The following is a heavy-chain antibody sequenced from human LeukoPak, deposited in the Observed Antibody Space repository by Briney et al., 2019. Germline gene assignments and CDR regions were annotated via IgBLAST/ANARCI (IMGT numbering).Heavy chain of an antibody. CDR3: ARDALYSYSPPGDY. CDR2: INGNGGST. J-gene: IGHJ4*02. V-gene: IGHV1-46*01. CDR1: GYTFTSYY. Sequence: ASLKVSCKASGYTFTSYYMHWVRQAPGQGLEWMGIINGNGGSTRYAQKFQVRVTMTVDMSTSTVYMELNSLRSVDTAVYYCARDALYSYSPPGDYWGQGTLVTVSS. D-gene: IGHD1-26*01.